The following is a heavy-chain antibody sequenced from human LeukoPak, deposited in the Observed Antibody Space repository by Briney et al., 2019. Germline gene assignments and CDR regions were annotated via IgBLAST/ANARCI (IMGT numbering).Heavy chain of an antibody. J-gene: IGHJ4*02. CDR3: AKDQDSSRIRPYYFDY. Sequence: ASVKVSCKASGYTFTGYYMHWVRQAPGQGLEWMGWINPNSGGTNYAQKFQGRVTMTRDTSISTAYMELSRLRSDDTAVYYCAKDQDSSRIRPYYFDYWGQGTLVTVSS. CDR1: GYTFTGYY. D-gene: IGHD6-19*01. CDR2: INPNSGGT. V-gene: IGHV1-2*02.